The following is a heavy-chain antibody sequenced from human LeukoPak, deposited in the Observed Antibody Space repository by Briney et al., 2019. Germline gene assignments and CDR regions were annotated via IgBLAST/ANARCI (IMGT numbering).Heavy chain of an antibody. D-gene: IGHD6-19*01. CDR3: ARGTLAQSSGWYRWVWFDP. CDR1: GGSISSYY. Sequence: SQTLSLTCTVSGGSISSYYWSWIRQPPGKGLEWIGYIYYSGSTNYNPSLKSRVTISVDTSKNQFSLKLSSVTAADTAVYYCARGTLAQSSGWYRWVWFDPWGQGTLVTVSS. J-gene: IGHJ5*02. V-gene: IGHV4-59*01. CDR2: IYYSGST.